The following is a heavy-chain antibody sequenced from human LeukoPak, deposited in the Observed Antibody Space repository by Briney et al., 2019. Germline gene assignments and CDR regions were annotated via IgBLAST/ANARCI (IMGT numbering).Heavy chain of an antibody. CDR3: ARISTTYYGDYGARDY. CDR1: GGSISSGSYY. J-gene: IGHJ4*02. Sequence: SETLSLTCTVSGGSISSGSYYWSWIRQPAGKGLEWIGRIYTSGSTNYNPSLRSRVTISVDTSKNQFSLKLSSVTAADTAVYYCARISTTYYGDYGARDYWGQGTLVTVSS. D-gene: IGHD4-17*01. V-gene: IGHV4-61*02. CDR2: IYTSGST.